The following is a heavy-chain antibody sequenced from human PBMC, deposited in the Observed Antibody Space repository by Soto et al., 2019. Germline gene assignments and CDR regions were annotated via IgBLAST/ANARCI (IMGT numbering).Heavy chain of an antibody. CDR1: GYTFTSYA. CDR2: INAGNGNT. D-gene: IGHD1-20*01. V-gene: IGHV1-3*01. J-gene: IGHJ3*02. Sequence: ASVKVSCKASGYTFTSYAMHWVRQAPGQRLEWMGWINAGNGNTKYSQKFQGRVTITRDTSASTAYMELSSLRSEDTAVYYCAREGARYNWNGPEDAFDIWGQGTMVTVSS. CDR3: AREGARYNWNGPEDAFDI.